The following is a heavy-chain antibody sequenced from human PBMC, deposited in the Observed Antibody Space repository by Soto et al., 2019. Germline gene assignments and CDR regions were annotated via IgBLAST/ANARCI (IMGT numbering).Heavy chain of an antibody. V-gene: IGHV4-30-4*01. CDR1: GGSISSGNYY. J-gene: IGHJ4*02. D-gene: IGHD1-7*01. CDR2: ISDSGST. Sequence: QVQLQESGPGLVKPSQTLSLTCTVSGGSISSGNYYWSWIRQPPGKGLEWIGFISDSGSTYYNASLKSRVTISVDTSKNQFSLNLNSVTAADTAVYYCATIRTSATALYYFDYWGQGTLVTVSS. CDR3: ATIRTSATALYYFDY.